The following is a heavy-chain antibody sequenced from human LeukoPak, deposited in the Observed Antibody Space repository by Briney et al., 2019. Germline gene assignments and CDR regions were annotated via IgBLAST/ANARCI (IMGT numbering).Heavy chain of an antibody. J-gene: IGHJ4*02. Sequence: GGSLRLSCAASGFTSSNYWMTWVRQAPGKGLEWVANIKQDGNEKYYVDSVKGRFTISRDNAKNSLYLQMNSLRAEDTAVYYCASGFDSRFFDKWGQGTLVTVSS. CDR2: IKQDGNEK. D-gene: IGHD3-22*01. CDR1: GFTSSNYW. CDR3: ASGFDSRFFDK. V-gene: IGHV3-7*01.